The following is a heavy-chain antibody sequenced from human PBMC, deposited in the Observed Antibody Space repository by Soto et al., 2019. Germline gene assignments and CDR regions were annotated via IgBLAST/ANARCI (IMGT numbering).Heavy chain of an antibody. V-gene: IGHV3-30-3*01. CDR3: ARDPLYCSGGSCYDYGMDV. CDR2: ISDDGSNK. J-gene: IGHJ6*02. Sequence: QVQLVESGGGVVQPGRSLRLSCAASGFTFSSYAMHWVRQAPGKGLEWVAVISDDGSNKYYADSVKGRFTISRDNSKNPLYLQMNSLRAEDTAVYYCARDPLYCSGGSCYDYGMDVWGQGTTVTVSS. D-gene: IGHD2-15*01. CDR1: GFTFSSYA.